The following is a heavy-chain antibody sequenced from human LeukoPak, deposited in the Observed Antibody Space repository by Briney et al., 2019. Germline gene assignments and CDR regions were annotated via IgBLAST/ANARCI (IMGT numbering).Heavy chain of an antibody. CDR2: INSSSSLI. CDR3: ARDGRDYSNYVVSLGGYGMDV. V-gene: IGHV3-48*01. Sequence: GSLRLSCAASGFMFSSYSMNWVRQAPGKGLEWISYINSSSSLIYYADSVKGRFTISRDNSKNTLYLQMNSLRAEDTAVYYCARDGRDYSNYVVSLGGYGMDVWGQGTTVTVSS. CDR1: GFMFSSYS. J-gene: IGHJ6*02. D-gene: IGHD4-11*01.